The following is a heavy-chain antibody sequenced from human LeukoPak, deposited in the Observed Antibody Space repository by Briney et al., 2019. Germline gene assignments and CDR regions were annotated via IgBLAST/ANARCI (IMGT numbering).Heavy chain of an antibody. V-gene: IGHV3-7*01. Sequence: GGSLRLSCAASGFTFSSYWMSWVRQAPGKGLEWVANIKQDGSEKYYVDSVKGRFTISRDNAKNSLYLQMNSLRVEDTAVYYCARVMSGDPNAFDYWGQGTLVTVSS. J-gene: IGHJ4*02. CDR3: ARVMSGDPNAFDY. D-gene: IGHD2-21*02. CDR2: IKQDGSEK. CDR1: GFTFSSYW.